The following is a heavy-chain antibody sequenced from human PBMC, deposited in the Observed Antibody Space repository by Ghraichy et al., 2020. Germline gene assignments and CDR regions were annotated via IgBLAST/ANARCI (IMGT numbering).Heavy chain of an antibody. CDR3: ARGMRITIFGVVIRYPYYFYD. CDR2: INHSGST. CDR1: GGSFSGYY. V-gene: IGHV4-34*01. J-gene: IGHJ4*02. Sequence: SETLSLTCAVYGGSFSGYYWSWIRQPPGKGLEWIGEINHSGSTNYNPSLKSRVTISVDTSKNQFSLKLSSVTAADTAVYYCARGMRITIFGVVIRYPYYFYDWGQGSLVTVSS. D-gene: IGHD3-3*01.